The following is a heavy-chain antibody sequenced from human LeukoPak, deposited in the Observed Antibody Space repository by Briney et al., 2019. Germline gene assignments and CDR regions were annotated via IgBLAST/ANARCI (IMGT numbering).Heavy chain of an antibody. Sequence: ASVKVSCKASGYTFTGYHMHWVRQAPGQGLEWMGWINPNSGGTNYARKFQGRVTMTRDTSISTAYMELSRLRSDDTAVYYCARDDGSGSYLFDYWGQGTLVTVSS. CDR2: INPNSGGT. V-gene: IGHV1-2*02. CDR1: GYTFTGYH. CDR3: ARDDGSGSYLFDY. J-gene: IGHJ4*02. D-gene: IGHD3-10*01.